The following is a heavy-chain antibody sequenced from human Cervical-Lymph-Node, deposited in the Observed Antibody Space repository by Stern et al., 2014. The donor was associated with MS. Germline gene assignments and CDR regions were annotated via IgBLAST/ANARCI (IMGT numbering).Heavy chain of an antibody. CDR1: GGTFSSYA. D-gene: IGHD6-19*01. Sequence: QLVQSGAEVKKPGSSVKVSCKASGGTFSSYAISWVRQAPGQGLEWMGGIIPIFDTANYAQKFEGRVTITADESTSTAYMELSSLRSEDTAVYYCARSYGAVAGTGSDYWGQGTLVTVSS. CDR2: IIPIFDTA. V-gene: IGHV1-69*01. CDR3: ARSYGAVAGTGSDY. J-gene: IGHJ4*02.